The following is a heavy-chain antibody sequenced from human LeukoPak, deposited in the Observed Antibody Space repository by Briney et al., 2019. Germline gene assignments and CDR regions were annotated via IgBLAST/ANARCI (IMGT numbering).Heavy chain of an antibody. CDR2: IYYSGST. CDR1: GGSFSGYY. J-gene: IGHJ4*02. D-gene: IGHD6-19*01. Sequence: PSETLSLTCAVYGGSFSGYYWSWIRQPPGKGLEWIGYIYYSGSTNYNPSLKSRVTISVDTSKNQFSLKLSSVTAADTAVYYCARDSVAAPPGDPSHYFDYWGQGTLVTVSS. CDR3: ARDSVAAPPGDPSHYFDY. V-gene: IGHV4-59*01.